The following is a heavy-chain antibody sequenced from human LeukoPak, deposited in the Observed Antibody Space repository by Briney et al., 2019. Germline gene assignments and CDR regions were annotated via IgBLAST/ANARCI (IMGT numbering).Heavy chain of an antibody. CDR1: GLTSRNTA. CDR3: AIGGGISTPGH. Sequence: GGSLRLSCAASGLTSRNTAMSWVRQAPGKGLEWVSSISGSGGSTYYADFVRGRFSISRDNSKNTLSLQMNSLTAEDTAIYYCAIGGGISTPGHWGQGTLVTVSS. J-gene: IGHJ4*02. CDR2: ISGSGGST. V-gene: IGHV3-23*01. D-gene: IGHD6-13*01.